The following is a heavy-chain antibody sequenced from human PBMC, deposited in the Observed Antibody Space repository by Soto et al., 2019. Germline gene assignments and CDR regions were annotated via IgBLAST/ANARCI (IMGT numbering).Heavy chain of an antibody. D-gene: IGHD2-15*01. CDR2: ISSSSSYI. Sequence: PVGSLRLSCAASGFTFSNYNMNWVRQAPGKGLEWVSSISSSSSYIYYADSVKGRFTISRDNSKNTLYLQMNSLRAEDTAVYYCARDRAATNPEVYYYYGMDVWGQGTTVTSP. J-gene: IGHJ6*02. V-gene: IGHV3-21*01. CDR1: GFTFSNYN. CDR3: ARDRAATNPEVYYYYGMDV.